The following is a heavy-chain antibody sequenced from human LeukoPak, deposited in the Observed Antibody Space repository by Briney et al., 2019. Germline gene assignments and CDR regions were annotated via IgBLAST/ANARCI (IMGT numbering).Heavy chain of an antibody. J-gene: IGHJ4*02. D-gene: IGHD6-19*01. Sequence: AGSLRLSCGASGLSFGSETMHGVREAPGKGLEWVAAISFDGRNKYYTDSVKGRFTISRDNSKNTLSLQMNSLRAEDTAVYYCARDPTSFHSSGYYLFDYWGQGTLVTVSS. CDR3: ARDPTSFHSSGYYLFDY. V-gene: IGHV3-30*04. CDR2: ISFDGRNK. CDR1: GLSFGSET.